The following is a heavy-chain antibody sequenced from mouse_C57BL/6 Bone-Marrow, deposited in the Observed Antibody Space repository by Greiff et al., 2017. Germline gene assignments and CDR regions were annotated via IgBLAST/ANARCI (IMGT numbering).Heavy chain of an antibody. J-gene: IGHJ4*01. Sequence: EVKLVESGGDLVKPGGSLKLSCAASGFTFSSYGMSWVRQTPDKRLEWVATISSGGSYTYYPDSVKGRFTISRDTAKNTLYLQMSSLKSEDTAMYYCARNYYAMDYWGQGTSVTVSS. CDR1: GFTFSSYG. V-gene: IGHV5-6*01. CDR3: ARNYYAMDY. CDR2: ISSGGSYT.